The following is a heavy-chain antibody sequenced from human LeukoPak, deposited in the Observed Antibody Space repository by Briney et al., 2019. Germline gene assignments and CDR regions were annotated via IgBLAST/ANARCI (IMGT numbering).Heavy chain of an antibody. CDR2: ISYYGSNK. D-gene: IGHD6-19*01. CDR1: GFTFSAYS. CDR3: AGSQSGWYFY. Sequence: GGSLRLSCAASGFTFSAYSMDWVRQAPGKGLEWVAVISYYGSNKYYADSVKGRFTISRDNSKNTLYLQMNSLRGEDTAVYFCAGSQSGWYFYWGQGTLVTVSS. V-gene: IGHV3-30*03. J-gene: IGHJ4*02.